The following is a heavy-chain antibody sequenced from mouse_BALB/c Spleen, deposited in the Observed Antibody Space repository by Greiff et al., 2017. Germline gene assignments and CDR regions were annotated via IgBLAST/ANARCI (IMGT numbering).Heavy chain of an antibody. Sequence: VKLMESGAELVKPGASVKLSCKASGYTFTSYYMYWVKQRPGQGLEWIGEINPSNGGTNFNEKFKSKATLTVDKSSSTAYMQLSSLTSEDSAVYYCTRSTGTDFDYWGQGTTLTVSS. CDR1: GYTFTSYY. V-gene: IGHV1S81*02. CDR3: TRSTGTDFDY. J-gene: IGHJ2*01. D-gene: IGHD4-1*01. CDR2: INPSNGGT.